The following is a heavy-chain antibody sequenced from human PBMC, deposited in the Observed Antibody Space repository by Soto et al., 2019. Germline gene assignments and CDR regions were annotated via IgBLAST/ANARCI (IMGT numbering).Heavy chain of an antibody. V-gene: IGHV4-61*01. J-gene: IGHJ4*02. CDR3: ARAPKDIVLMVYSYYFDY. CDR1: GGSVGSGSYY. D-gene: IGHD2-8*01. Sequence: SSETLSLTCTVSGGSVGSGSYYWSWIRQPPGKGLEWIGYIYYSGSTNYNPSLKSRVTISVDTSKNQFSLKLSSVTAADTAVYYCARAPKDIVLMVYSYYFDYWGQGTLVTVSS. CDR2: IYYSGST.